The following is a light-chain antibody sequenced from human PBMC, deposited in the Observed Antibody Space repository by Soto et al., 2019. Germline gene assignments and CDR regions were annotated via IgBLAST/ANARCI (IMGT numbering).Light chain of an antibody. CDR1: QSISSW. CDR3: QQYYSYPWT. CDR2: DAS. J-gene: IGKJ1*01. V-gene: IGKV1-5*01. Sequence: DIQMTQSPSTLSASVGDRVTITCRASQSISSWLVWYQQKPGKAPKLLIYDASSLEGGVPSRFSGSGSGTEFSLTISSLQPDDFATYYCQQYYSYPWTFGQGTKVEIK.